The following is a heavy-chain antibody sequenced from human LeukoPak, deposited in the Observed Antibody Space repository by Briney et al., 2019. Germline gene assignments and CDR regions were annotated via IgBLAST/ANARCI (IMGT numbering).Heavy chain of an antibody. D-gene: IGHD3-16*01. V-gene: IGHV1-69*01. CDR1: GNSISNYA. CDR3: TTRACHAGGCSSSFYYYYGLHF. Sequence: WASVKVSCKASGNSISNYAVSWVRQAPGQGFEWMGGIIPIFGTADYAQKFQGRVTITADQSTSTTYMALSSLKSEDTATYYCTTRACHAGGCSSSFYYYYGLHFWGQGTTVSASS. J-gene: IGHJ6*02. CDR2: IIPIFGTA.